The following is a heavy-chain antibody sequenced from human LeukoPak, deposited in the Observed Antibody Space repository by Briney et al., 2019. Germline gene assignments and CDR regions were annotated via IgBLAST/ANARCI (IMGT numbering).Heavy chain of an antibody. CDR2: ISSTGSTI. J-gene: IGHJ4*02. Sequence: GGSLRLSCAASGFTFSDHYMTWIRQAPGKGLEWVSYISSTGSTISYADSVKGRFTLSRDNARNPLYLQMNSLRAEDTAVYYCARSTGRYYDSSGYYPFDYWGQGTLVTVSS. V-gene: IGHV3-11*04. CDR1: GFTFSDHY. D-gene: IGHD3-22*01. CDR3: ARSTGRYYDSSGYYPFDY.